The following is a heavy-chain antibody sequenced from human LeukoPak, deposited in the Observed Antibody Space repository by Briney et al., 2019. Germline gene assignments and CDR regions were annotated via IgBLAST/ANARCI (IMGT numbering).Heavy chain of an antibody. CDR1: GYTFTSYG. J-gene: IGHJ4*02. Sequence: EASVKVSCKASGYTFTSYGIRWVRQAPGQGLEWLGWISAYNGNTNYAQKLQGRVTMTTDTSTSTAYMELRSLRSDDTAVYYCARDLLGYCSSTSCSFFDYWGQGTLVTVSS. D-gene: IGHD2-2*01. V-gene: IGHV1-18*01. CDR3: ARDLLGYCSSTSCSFFDY. CDR2: ISAYNGNT.